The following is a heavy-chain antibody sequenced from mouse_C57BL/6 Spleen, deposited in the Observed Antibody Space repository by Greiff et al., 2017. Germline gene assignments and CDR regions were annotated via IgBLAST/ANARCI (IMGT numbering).Heavy chain of an antibody. D-gene: IGHD3-2*02. CDR3: TRASSSSGYAGGYFDY. CDR1: GFTFSSYA. Sequence: EVNLVESGEGLVKPGGSLKLSCAASGFTFSSYAMSWVRQTPEKRLEWVAYISSGGDYIYYADTVKGRFTISRDNARNTLYLQMSSLKSEDTAMYYCTRASSSSGYAGGYFDYWGQGTTLTVSS. CDR2: ISSGGDYI. V-gene: IGHV5-9-1*02. J-gene: IGHJ2*01.